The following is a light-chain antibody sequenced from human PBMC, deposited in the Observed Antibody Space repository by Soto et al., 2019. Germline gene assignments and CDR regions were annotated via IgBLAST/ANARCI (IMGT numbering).Light chain of an antibody. J-gene: IGKJ3*01. Sequence: EIMMTQSPGTLSVSPGEGATLSCTASQSGNLNLAWYQQKPGQPPMLLLYGESTRAPGITVRLLGSGSGTEFTHTISALQSQESAVYYCHQYNSWPRGTFGPGTKVAI. CDR3: HQYNSWPRGT. V-gene: IGKV3-15*01. CDR2: GES. CDR1: QSGNLN.